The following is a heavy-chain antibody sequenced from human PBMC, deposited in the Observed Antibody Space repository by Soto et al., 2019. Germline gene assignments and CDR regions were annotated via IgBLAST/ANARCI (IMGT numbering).Heavy chain of an antibody. CDR2: IYYSGGT. J-gene: IGHJ5*02. CDR1: GGSISSSSYY. V-gene: IGHV4-39*01. CDR3: ASHSASRSNTSCYAGWFDP. D-gene: IGHD2-2*01. Sequence: QLQLQESGPGLVKPSETLSLTCTVSGGSISSSSYYWGWIRQPPGTGLEWIGSIYYSGGTYYNRDPEKRSTIPVDTTKNQYSLKPGSVTAADTGVYYCASHSASRSNTSCYAGWFDPWGEGPLVTVSS.